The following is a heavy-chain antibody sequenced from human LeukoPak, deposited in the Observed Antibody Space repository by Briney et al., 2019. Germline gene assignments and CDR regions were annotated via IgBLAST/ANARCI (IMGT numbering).Heavy chain of an antibody. CDR1: GGSISSGSSY. V-gene: IGHV4-61*02. CDR3: AGHIQLAFRVSRLGWFDP. J-gene: IGHJ5*02. Sequence: SQTLSLTCTVSGGSISSGSSYWSWIRQPAGKGLEWIGRIYTSGSTNYNPSLKSRVTISVDTSKNQFSLKLSSVTAADTAVYYCAGHIQLAFRVSRLGWFDPWGQGTLVTVSS. CDR2: IYTSGST. D-gene: IGHD5-18*01.